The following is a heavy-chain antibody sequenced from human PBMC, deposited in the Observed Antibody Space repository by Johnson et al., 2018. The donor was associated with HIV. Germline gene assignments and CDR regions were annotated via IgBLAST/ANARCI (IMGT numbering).Heavy chain of an antibody. CDR3: AREDPREFHGYGGDGFDI. CDR1: GFTFSNYG. V-gene: IGHV3-20*04. CDR2: MNWNGDST. J-gene: IGHJ3*02. D-gene: IGHD3-16*01. Sequence: MLLVESGGGLVQPGRSLRLSCAAFGFTFSNYGVHWVRQAPGKGLEWVSGMNWNGDSTGYGDFVKGRFTISRDNAKNALYLQMNSLRAEDTALYYCAREDPREFHGYGGDGFDIWGQGTMVTVAS.